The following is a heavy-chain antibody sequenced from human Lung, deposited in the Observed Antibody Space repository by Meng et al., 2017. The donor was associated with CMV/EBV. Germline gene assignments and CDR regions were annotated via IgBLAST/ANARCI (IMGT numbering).Heavy chain of an antibody. CDR3: AGGGSVGYCRDRACWGYLDY. CDR2: TFYSGST. V-gene: IGHV4-59*12. J-gene: IGHJ4*02. D-gene: IGHD2-8*01. Sequence: SXTXSIXCTVSGGSISGYYWGWVRQPPGSGLEWNAYTFYSGSTTYNPTLKSRSTVSLDLSKNQFSVKLNSVTAAAPAVYYSAGGGSVGYCRDRACWGYLDYWXQGTXVTVSS. CDR1: GGSISGYY.